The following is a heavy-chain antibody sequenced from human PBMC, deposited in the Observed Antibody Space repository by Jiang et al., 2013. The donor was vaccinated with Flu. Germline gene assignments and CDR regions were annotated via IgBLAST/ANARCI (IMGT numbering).Heavy chain of an antibody. D-gene: IGHD3-10*01. V-gene: IGHV3-43*01. CDR1: GFTFDDYT. CDR3: AKDIKGSGSYVAPDY. CDR2: ISWDGGST. Sequence: VESGGVVVQPGGSLRLSCAASGFTFDDYTMHWVRQAPGKGLEWVSLISWDGGSTYYADSVKGRFTISRDNSKNSLYLQMNSLRTEDTALYYCAKDIKGSGSYVAPDYWGQGTLVTVSS. J-gene: IGHJ4*02.